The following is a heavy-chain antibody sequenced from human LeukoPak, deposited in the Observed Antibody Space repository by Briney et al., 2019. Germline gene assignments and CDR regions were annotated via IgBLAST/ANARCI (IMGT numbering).Heavy chain of an antibody. Sequence: GGSLRLSCAASGFTFSSYSMNWVRQAPGKGLEWVSYISSSSSTIYYADSVKGRFTISRDNAKNSLYLQMNSLRSEDTAVYYCARGGYSSGWAHHEPLDYWGQGTLVTVSS. CDR3: ARGGYSSGWAHHEPLDY. V-gene: IGHV3-48*04. CDR1: GFTFSSYS. D-gene: IGHD6-19*01. J-gene: IGHJ4*02. CDR2: ISSSSSTI.